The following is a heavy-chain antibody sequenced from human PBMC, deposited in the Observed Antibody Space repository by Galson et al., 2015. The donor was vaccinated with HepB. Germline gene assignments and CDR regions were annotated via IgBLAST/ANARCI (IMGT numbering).Heavy chain of an antibody. CDR3: ARDYDPSMRPLWYFDL. J-gene: IGHJ2*01. CDR2: IKQDGSEK. V-gene: IGHV3-7*01. D-gene: IGHD2/OR15-2a*01. CDR1: GFTFSMYW. Sequence: SLRLSCAASGFTFSMYWMNWVRQAPGKGLECVANIKQDGSEKYYVDSVKGRFTISRDNTKNSLYLQMNSLRVEDTAVYYCARDYDPSMRPLWYFDLWGRGSLVTVSS.